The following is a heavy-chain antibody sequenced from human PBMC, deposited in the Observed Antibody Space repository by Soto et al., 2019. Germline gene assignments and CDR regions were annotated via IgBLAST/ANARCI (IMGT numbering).Heavy chain of an antibody. J-gene: IGHJ3*02. CDR2: IYPGDSDT. V-gene: IGHV5-51*01. CDR1: GYSFSSYW. Sequence: GESLKISCKSSGYSFSSYWIGWVRQMPGKGLEWMGIIYPGDSDTRYSPSFQGQVTFSADRSISTAYLQWSSLKASDTAMYYCARSSSSSWYDGRAFDIWGQGTMVTVS. D-gene: IGHD6-13*01. CDR3: ARSSSSSWYDGRAFDI.